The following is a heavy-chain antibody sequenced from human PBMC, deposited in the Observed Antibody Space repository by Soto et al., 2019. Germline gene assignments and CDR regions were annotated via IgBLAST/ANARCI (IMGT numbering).Heavy chain of an antibody. CDR3: AKDQRGGVAAFDY. CDR1: GFTFSSYA. Sequence: EVQLLESGGGLVQPGGSLRLSCAASGFTFSSYAMSWVRQAPGKGLEWVSAISGSGGSTYYADSVKGRFTITRDNSKNTLYLQMNSLRAEDTAVYYCAKDQRGGVAAFDYWGQGTLVTVSS. J-gene: IGHJ4*02. CDR2: ISGSGGST. V-gene: IGHV3-23*01. D-gene: IGHD3-16*01.